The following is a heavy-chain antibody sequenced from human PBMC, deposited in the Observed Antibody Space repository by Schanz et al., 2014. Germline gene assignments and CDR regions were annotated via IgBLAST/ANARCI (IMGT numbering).Heavy chain of an antibody. J-gene: IGHJ4*02. CDR2: IRYDGSSK. CDR1: GFTFSSYS. Sequence: QVQLVESGGGVVQPGGSLRLSCAASGFTFSSYSMHWVRQAPGKGLEWVAFIRYDGSSKYYADSVRDRFTISRDDSKNTLYLQMNSLRPEDTAVYVCAKEDRTHSSDYVYWGQGTLVTVSS. D-gene: IGHD3-22*01. V-gene: IGHV3-30*02. CDR3: AKEDRTHSSDYVY.